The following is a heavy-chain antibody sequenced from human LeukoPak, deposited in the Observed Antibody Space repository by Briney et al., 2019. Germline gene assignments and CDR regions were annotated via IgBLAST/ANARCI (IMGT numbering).Heavy chain of an antibody. CDR3: GRVAEAAAFDY. CDR2: ISRSSKYI. V-gene: IGHV3-21*01. D-gene: IGHD6-13*01. CDR1: GFTFSSYW. J-gene: IGHJ4*02. Sequence: GGSLRLSCAASGFTFSSYWMTWVRQAPGKGLEWVSSISRSSKYIYYADSVKGRFTISRDNAKNSLYLQMNSLRAEDTAVYYCGRVAEAAAFDYWGQGILVTVSS.